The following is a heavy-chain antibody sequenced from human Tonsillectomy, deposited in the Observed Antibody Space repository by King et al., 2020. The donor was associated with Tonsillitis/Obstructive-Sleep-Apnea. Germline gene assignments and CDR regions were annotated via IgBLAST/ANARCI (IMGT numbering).Heavy chain of an antibody. V-gene: IGHV2-5*02. CDR1: GFSLTTSGVG. CDR2: IYWEDDR. D-gene: IGHD2-15*01. J-gene: IGHJ3*02. CDR3: VHRRYLRYCSGGSCYPTSSFDI. Sequence: TLKESGPTLVKPTQTLTLTCTFSGFSLTTSGVGVGWIRQPPGKALEWLALIYWEDDRRYSPSLKSRLFITKDTSKNQVVLTMTNMDPVDTATYFCVHRRYLRYCSGGSCYPTSSFDIWGQGTMVTVSS.